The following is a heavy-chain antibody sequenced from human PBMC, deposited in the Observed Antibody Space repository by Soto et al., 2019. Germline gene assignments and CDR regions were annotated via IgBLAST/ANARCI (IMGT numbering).Heavy chain of an antibody. D-gene: IGHD7-27*01. V-gene: IGHV4-30-4*01. CDR2: IYDGGRT. J-gene: IGHJ4*02. CDR3: ARGPAGDKVDS. CDR1: GGSISTVDYW. Sequence: QVQLQESGPGLVKPSQTLSLTCTVSGGSISTVDYWWSWIRQSPDMGLEWIGHIYDGGRTYNNPSLESRFTMSADTSKSQLSLTLSSVSAADTAVYYCARGPAGDKVDSWGQGTLVTVSS.